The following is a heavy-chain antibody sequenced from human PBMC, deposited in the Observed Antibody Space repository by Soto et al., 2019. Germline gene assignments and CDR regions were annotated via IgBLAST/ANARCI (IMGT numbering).Heavy chain of an antibody. J-gene: IGHJ4*02. CDR1: GFTFSNYW. CDR3: AREPSGYESHLDY. CDR2: INSDGSST. Sequence: GGSLRLSCAASGFTFSNYWMHWVRQAPGKGLVWVSRINSDGSSTSYADSVKGRFTISRDNAKNTLYLQMNSLRAEDTAVYYCAREPSGYESHLDYWGQGNLVTVSS. V-gene: IGHV3-74*01. D-gene: IGHD5-12*01.